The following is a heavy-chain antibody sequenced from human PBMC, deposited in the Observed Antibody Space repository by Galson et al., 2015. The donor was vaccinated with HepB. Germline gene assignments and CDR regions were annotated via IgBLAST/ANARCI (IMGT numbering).Heavy chain of an antibody. CDR2: INPSADST. CDR1: GHTFTSYY. J-gene: IGHJ4*02. CDR3: ARGRLAYCGGDCYSFDY. Sequence: SVKVSCKASGHTFTSYYMHWVRQAPGQGPEWMGIINPSADSTSYAQKFQGRVTMTRDTSTSTVYMELSSLRSEDTAVYYCARGRLAYCGGDCYSFDYWGQGTLFTVSS. D-gene: IGHD2-21*02. V-gene: IGHV1-46*01.